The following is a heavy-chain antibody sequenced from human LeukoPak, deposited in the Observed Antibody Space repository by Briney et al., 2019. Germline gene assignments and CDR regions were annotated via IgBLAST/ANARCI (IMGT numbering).Heavy chain of an antibody. J-gene: IGHJ2*01. CDR1: GYTFTGYH. CDR2: INPNSGGT. Sequence: GASVKVSCKASGYTFTGYHLHWVRQAPGQGLEWMGWINPNSGGTNYAQKFQGRVTMTRDTSISTAYMELSRLRSDGTAVYYCALTGKYYDSSGYYHYSNWYFDLWGRGTLVTVSS. CDR3: ALTGKYYDSSGYYHYSNWYFDL. D-gene: IGHD3-22*01. V-gene: IGHV1-2*02.